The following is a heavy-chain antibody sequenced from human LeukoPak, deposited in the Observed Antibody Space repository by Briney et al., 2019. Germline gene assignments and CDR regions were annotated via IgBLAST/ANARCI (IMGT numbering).Heavy chain of an antibody. Sequence: GSLRLSCAASGFTFSSYGMHWVRQAPGKGLEWVSYISSSSSTIYYADSVRGRFTISRDNAKNSLYLQMNSLRAEDTAVCYCARDSVVGAPDFDYWGQGTLVTVSS. CDR2: ISSSSSTI. CDR1: GFTFSSYG. J-gene: IGHJ4*02. CDR3: ARDSVVGAPDFDY. V-gene: IGHV3-48*01. D-gene: IGHD1-26*01.